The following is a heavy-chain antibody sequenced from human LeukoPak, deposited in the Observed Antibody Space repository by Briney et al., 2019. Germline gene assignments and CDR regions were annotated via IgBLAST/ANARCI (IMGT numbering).Heavy chain of an antibody. D-gene: IGHD3-9*01. CDR2: ISYDGSNK. V-gene: IGHV3-30-3*01. Sequence: PGGSLRLSCAASGFTFSSYAMHWVRQAPGKGLEWVAVISYDGSNKYYADSVKGRFTISRDNSKNTLYLQMNSLRAEDTAVYYCAKDAAGYYDILTADYFDYWGQGTLVTVSS. J-gene: IGHJ4*02. CDR1: GFTFSSYA. CDR3: AKDAAGYYDILTADYFDY.